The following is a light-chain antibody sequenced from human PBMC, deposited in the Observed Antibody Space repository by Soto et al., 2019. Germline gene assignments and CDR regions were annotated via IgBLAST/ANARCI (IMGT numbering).Light chain of an antibody. CDR2: GAS. J-gene: IGKJ1*01. CDR1: QSVSSSY. Sequence: EMVMTKSPATLSVSPGEGATLSSGAGQSVSSSYLAWYQHKPGQAPRLLIYGASSRATGIPDRFSGRGSGTDFTLTISRLEPEDFAVYYCKQYGSAPGTSGQGTKGE. CDR3: KQYGSAPGT. V-gene: IGKV3-20*01.